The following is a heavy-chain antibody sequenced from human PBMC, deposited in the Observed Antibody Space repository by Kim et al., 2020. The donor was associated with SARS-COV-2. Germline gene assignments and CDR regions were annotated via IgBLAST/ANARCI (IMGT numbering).Heavy chain of an antibody. CDR1: GFTFSGHA. V-gene: IGHV3-23*01. CDR3: AKGRHGDY. CDR2: VSTSGAAT. J-gene: IGHJ4*02. Sequence: GGSLRLSCAASGFTFSGHAMSWVRQAPEKGLEWVSTVSTSGAATYYADSVKGRFTISRDNSKNTLFLQMNTLRAEDTAIYYCAKGRHGDYWGQGILVTVSS.